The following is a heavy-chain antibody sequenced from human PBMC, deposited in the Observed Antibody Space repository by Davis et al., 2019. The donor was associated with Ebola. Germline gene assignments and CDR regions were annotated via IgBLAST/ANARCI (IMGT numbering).Heavy chain of an antibody. D-gene: IGHD4-23*01. CDR3: TRRGTVVTPDN. V-gene: IGHV3-49*03. CDR2: IRSKGYGGTT. Sequence: GESLKISCRASGFTFGDYAMSWFRQAPGKGPEWVGYIRSKGYGGTTEYAASLKGRFTISREDSKSIAYLQMNSLKTEDTAVYYCTRRGTVVTPDNGGQGTLVTVSS. J-gene: IGHJ4*02. CDR1: GFTFGDYA.